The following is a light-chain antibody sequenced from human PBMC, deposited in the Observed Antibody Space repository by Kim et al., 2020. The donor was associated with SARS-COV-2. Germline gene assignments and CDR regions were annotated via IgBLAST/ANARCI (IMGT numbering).Light chain of an antibody. J-gene: IGKJ1*01. CDR2: AAS. CDR3: LQYNSYPRT. V-gene: IGKV1-17*01. CDR1: QGITND. Sequence: DSLEDRVTLTGRASQGITNDLAWYQQKAGKAPKRLILAASSLQSGVPSRFSDSGYGTEFTLTISSLQPEDFATYYCLQYNSYPRTFGPGTKVDIK.